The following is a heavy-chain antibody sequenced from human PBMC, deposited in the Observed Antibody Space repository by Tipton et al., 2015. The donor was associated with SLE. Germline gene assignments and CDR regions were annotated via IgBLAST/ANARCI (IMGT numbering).Heavy chain of an antibody. CDR1: GGSFSGYY. CDR3: ARLLVAAFVY. Sequence: TLSLTCAVYGGSFSGYYWGWIRQPPGKGLEWMGEINHSGSTNYNPSLKSRVTISVDTSKNQFSLKLSSVTAADTAVYYCARLLVAAFVYWGQGTLVTVSS. J-gene: IGHJ4*02. CDR2: INHSGST. D-gene: IGHD2-15*01. V-gene: IGHV4-34*01.